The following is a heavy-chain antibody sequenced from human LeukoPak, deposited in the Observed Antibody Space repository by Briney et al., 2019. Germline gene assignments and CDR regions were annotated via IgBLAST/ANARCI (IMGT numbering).Heavy chain of an antibody. J-gene: IGHJ4*02. CDR2: IKHDGSVE. V-gene: IGHV3-7*05. CDR3: TRDRYGD. Sequence: GGSLRLSCAASGFTFSSSWMSWVRQAPGKGLEWVANIKHDGSVEFYVDSLKGRFTISRDNAKNTLYLQMNSLRVEDTAVYYCTRDRYGDWGQGTLVTVSS. CDR1: GFTFSSSW. D-gene: IGHD5-18*01.